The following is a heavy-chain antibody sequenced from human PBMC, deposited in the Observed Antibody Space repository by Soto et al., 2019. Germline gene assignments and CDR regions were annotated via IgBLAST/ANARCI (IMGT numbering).Heavy chain of an antibody. CDR2: IIPMFGTS. CDR3: ARGVRTGFYGMDV. Sequence: SVKVSCKASGGTFSNYAISWVRQAPGQGLEWVGGIIPMFGTSNYAQNFRGRVSITADESTSTAYMELSSLRSEDTAVYYCARGVRTGFYGMDVWGQGTTVTVSS. J-gene: IGHJ6*02. CDR1: GGTFSNYA. V-gene: IGHV1-69*13. D-gene: IGHD3-10*01.